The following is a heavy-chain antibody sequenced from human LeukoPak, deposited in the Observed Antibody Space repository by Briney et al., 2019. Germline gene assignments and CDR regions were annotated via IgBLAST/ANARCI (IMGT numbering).Heavy chain of an antibody. CDR2: INHSGST. J-gene: IGHJ5*02. CDR1: GGSISSYY. Sequence: SETLSLTCTVFGGSISSYYWSWIRQPPGKGLEWIGEINHSGSTNYNPSLKSRVTISVDTSKNQFSLKLSSVTAADTAVYYCAETPARAAAWQGNWFDPWGQGTLVTVSS. D-gene: IGHD6-13*01. CDR3: AETPARAAAWQGNWFDP. V-gene: IGHV4-34*01.